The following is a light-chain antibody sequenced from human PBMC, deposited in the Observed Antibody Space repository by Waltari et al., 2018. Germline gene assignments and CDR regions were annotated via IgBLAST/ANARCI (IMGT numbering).Light chain of an antibody. CDR3: QKYGSLPAT. V-gene: IGKV3-20*01. CDR1: QSISRF. Sequence: EIMLTQSPGTLSLSPGERATLSCRASQSISRFLAWYQQIPGQAPRLLIYDASTRATGIPDRFSGSGSGTDVSLIISRLEPEDIAVYYCQKYGSLPATFGQGTKVEIE. CDR2: DAS. J-gene: IGKJ1*01.